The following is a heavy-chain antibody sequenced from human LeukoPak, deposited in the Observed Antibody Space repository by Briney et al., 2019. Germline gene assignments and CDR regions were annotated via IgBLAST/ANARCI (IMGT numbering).Heavy chain of an antibody. Sequence: GGSLRLSCAASGLTFSYYSMHWVRQAPGKGLEWVASITLSSNYISYADSLKGRVTISRDNAKNSLYLQMSSLRAEDTAVYYCARWADYGDNFDYWGQGSLVIVSS. CDR1: GLTFSYYS. D-gene: IGHD4-17*01. CDR2: ITLSSNYI. J-gene: IGHJ4*02. CDR3: ARWADYGDNFDY. V-gene: IGHV3-21*01.